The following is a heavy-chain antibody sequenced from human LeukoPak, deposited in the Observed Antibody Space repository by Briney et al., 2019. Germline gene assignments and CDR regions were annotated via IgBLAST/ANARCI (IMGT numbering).Heavy chain of an antibody. D-gene: IGHD2-2*01. J-gene: IGHJ4*02. CDR1: GFTFSTYA. Sequence: PGGSLRLSCVASGFTFSTYALSWVRQAPGKGLEWVSAISSSGGSPYYADSVNGRFTISRDNSKNTLYLHMNSLRAEDTALYYCAKDQALSLSSSRALDYWGQGTLVTVSS. CDR3: AKDQALSLSSSRALDY. CDR2: ISSSGGSP. V-gene: IGHV3-23*01.